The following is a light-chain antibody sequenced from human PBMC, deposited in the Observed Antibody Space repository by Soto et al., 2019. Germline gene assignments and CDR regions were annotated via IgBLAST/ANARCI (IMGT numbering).Light chain of an antibody. V-gene: IGKV1-39*01. Sequence: DIQMTQSPSSLSASVGDRVTITCRASQSITTYLNWYQQRPGTAPQVLIFAVSALQSGVPSRFSGSGSGTDFTLTITSLQPEDFATYYCQQSYKSPLTFGGGTKVEIK. CDR2: AVS. J-gene: IGKJ4*01. CDR1: QSITTY. CDR3: QQSYKSPLT.